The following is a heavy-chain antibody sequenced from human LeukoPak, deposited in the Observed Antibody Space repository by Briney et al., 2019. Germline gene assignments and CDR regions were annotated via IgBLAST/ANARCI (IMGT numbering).Heavy chain of an antibody. J-gene: IGHJ6*02. CDR3: XRDRRNYGSGSSINXXGMDV. CDR1: XFTFXXXX. D-gene: IGHD3-10*01. CDR2: XXSSSSYI. V-gene: IGHV3-21*01. Sequence: RLSCXASXFTFXXXXXXWVXXXXGXXXXWVXXXXSSSSYIYYADSVKGRFTISRDNAKNSLYLQMNSLRAEDTALYYCXRDRRNYGSGSSINXXGMDVWGQGTXXXXX.